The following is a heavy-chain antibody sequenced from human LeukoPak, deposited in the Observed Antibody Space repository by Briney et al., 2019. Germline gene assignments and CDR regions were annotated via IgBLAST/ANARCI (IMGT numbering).Heavy chain of an antibody. D-gene: IGHD6-13*01. Sequence: ASVKVSCKASGYTFTSYGISWVRQAPGQGLEWMGWISAYNGNTNYAQKLQGRVTMTTDTSTSTAYMELRSLRSDDTAVYYCARGPVGSSITFLTYYYYMDVWGKGTTVTVSS. CDR2: ISAYNGNT. CDR1: GYTFTSYG. V-gene: IGHV1-18*01. CDR3: ARGPVGSSITFLTYYYYMDV. J-gene: IGHJ6*03.